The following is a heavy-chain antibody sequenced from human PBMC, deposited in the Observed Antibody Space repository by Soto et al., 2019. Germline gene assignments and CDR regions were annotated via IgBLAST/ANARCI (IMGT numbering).Heavy chain of an antibody. CDR2: IKQDGSEK. D-gene: IGHD1-7*01. Sequence: GGSLRLSCAASGFTFSSYWMIWVRQAPGKGLEWVANIKQDGSEKYYVDSVKGRFTISRDNAKNSLYLQMNSLRAEDTAVYYCARDWELELPYYYYGMDVWGQGTTVTVSS. V-gene: IGHV3-7*01. CDR3: ARDWELELPYYYYGMDV. CDR1: GFTFSSYW. J-gene: IGHJ6*02.